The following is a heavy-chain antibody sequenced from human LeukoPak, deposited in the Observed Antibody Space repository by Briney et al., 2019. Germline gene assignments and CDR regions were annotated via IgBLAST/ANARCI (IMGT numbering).Heavy chain of an antibody. Sequence: GGSLRLSCEASGFAFSKYRMHWVRQAPGEGLVWVSFISKDGATRTYVDSVRDRFTISRDNSKNILFLQMNSLKSEDTAMYYCVRASGYLHDFDFWGQGTLVTVSS. CDR2: ISKDGATR. D-gene: IGHD3-3*01. V-gene: IGHV3-74*03. CDR3: VRASGYLHDFDF. CDR1: GFAFSKYR. J-gene: IGHJ4*02.